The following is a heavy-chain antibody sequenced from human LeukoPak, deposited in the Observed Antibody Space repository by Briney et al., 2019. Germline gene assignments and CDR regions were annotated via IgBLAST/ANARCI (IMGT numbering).Heavy chain of an antibody. J-gene: IGHJ4*02. CDR1: GYTFTAYY. Sequence: ASVRASCKASGYTFTAYYIIWVREAPGHRLEWLGWISPNSGVTNYAQKFQGRVTMTRDTSISTAYMELSRLRSDDTAVYYCATAIGWSYFIVEYWGQGTLVTVSS. D-gene: IGHD1-26*01. V-gene: IGHV1-2*02. CDR2: ISPNSGVT. CDR3: ATAIGWSYFIVEY.